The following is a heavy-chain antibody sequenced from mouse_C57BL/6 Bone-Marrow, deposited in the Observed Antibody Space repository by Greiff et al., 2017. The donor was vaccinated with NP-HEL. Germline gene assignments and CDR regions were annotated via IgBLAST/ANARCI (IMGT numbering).Heavy chain of an antibody. CDR3: ARSDYGSSYENYFDY. V-gene: IGHV1-55*01. CDR2: IYPGSGST. CDR1: GYTFTSYW. Sequence: VQLQQSGAELVKPGASVKMSCKASGYTFTSYWITWVKQRPGQGLEWIGDIYPGSGSTNYNEKFKSKATLTVDTSSSTAYVQLSSLTSEDSAVYYCARSDYGSSYENYFDYWGQGTTLTVSS. J-gene: IGHJ2*01. D-gene: IGHD1-1*01.